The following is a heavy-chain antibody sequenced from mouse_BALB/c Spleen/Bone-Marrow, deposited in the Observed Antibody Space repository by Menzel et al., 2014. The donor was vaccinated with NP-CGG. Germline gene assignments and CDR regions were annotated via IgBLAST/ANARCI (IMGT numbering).Heavy chain of an antibody. V-gene: IGHV3-6*02. CDR2: LSYDGSK. CDR3: ARGDGYYGGARDY. D-gene: IGHD2-3*01. CDR1: GYSITSGYY. J-gene: IGHJ4*01. Sequence: DVQLQESGPGLVKPSQSLSLTCSVTGYSITSGYYWNWIRQFPGNKLAWMGYLSYDGSKNYNPSLKNRISITRDTSKNQFFLKLNPGATEETGPEHCARGDGYYGGARDYGGQRRSATVAS.